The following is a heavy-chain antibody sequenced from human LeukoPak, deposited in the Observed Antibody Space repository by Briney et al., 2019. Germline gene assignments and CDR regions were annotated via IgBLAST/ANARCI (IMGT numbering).Heavy chain of an antibody. J-gene: IGHJ4*02. CDR2: IYNSGST. CDR3: ARAIWYGSGTTAFDY. CDR1: GGSISSYY. V-gene: IGHV4-4*07. Sequence: SETLSLTCTVSGGSISSYYWNWVRQPPGKGLEWIGRIYNSGSTNYNTNYNPSLTSRVTMSVDTSKNQFSLKLNSVSAADTAVYFCARAIWYGSGTTAFDYWGQGTLVTVSP. D-gene: IGHD3-10*01.